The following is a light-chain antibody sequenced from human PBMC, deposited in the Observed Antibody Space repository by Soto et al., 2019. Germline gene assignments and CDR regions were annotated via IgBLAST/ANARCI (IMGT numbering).Light chain of an antibody. CDR3: QHYGGMWT. CDR1: QSISNR. J-gene: IGKJ1*01. V-gene: IGKV1-5*01. Sequence: DIQMTQSPSTLSASVGDRVTITCRASQSISNRLAWYQQKPGKAPKVLIYDASSLESGVQSRFSGIGSGTEFILTSSSLQPDDFASYCCQHYGGMWTFGQGTKVEMK. CDR2: DAS.